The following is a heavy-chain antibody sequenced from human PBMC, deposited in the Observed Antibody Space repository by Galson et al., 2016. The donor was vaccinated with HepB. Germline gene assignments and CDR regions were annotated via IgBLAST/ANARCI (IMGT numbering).Heavy chain of an antibody. CDR3: ARDGPRSSGTYYYYYGMDV. CDR2: INPSGGST. J-gene: IGHJ6*02. D-gene: IGHD1-26*01. Sequence: SVKVSCKASGYTFTNYYMHWVRQAPGQGLEWMGIINPSGGSTTYAQKFQGRVTMTRDTSTSTVYMELSSLRSEDTAVYYCARDGPRSSGTYYYYYGMDVWGQGALVTVSS. V-gene: IGHV1-46*01. CDR1: GYTFTNYY.